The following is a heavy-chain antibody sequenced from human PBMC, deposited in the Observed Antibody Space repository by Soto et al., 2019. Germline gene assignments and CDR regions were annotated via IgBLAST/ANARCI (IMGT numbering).Heavy chain of an antibody. V-gene: IGHV1-69*12. D-gene: IGHD3-9*01. Sequence: QVQLVQSGAEVKKPGSSVKVSCKASGGTFSSYAISWVRQAPGQGLEWMGGIIPIFGTANYAQKFQGRVTITADESTSTAYMELSSLRSEDTAVYYCATPYYDILTGSSYYGMDVWGQGTTVTVSS. CDR1: GGTFSSYA. CDR3: ATPYYDILTGSSYYGMDV. J-gene: IGHJ6*02. CDR2: IIPIFGTA.